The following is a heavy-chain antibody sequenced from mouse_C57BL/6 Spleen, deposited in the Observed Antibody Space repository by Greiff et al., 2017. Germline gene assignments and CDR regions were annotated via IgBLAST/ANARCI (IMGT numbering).Heavy chain of an antibody. CDR1: GYSFTGYY. V-gene: IGHV1-42*01. Sequence: EVQLQQSGPELVKPGASVKISCKASGYSFTGYYMNWVKQSPEKSLEWIGEFNPSTGGTTYNQKFKAKATLTVDKSSSPVYMQLKGLTAEDSAVYYCALITTVVARAMDDWGQGTSVTVSS. CDR3: ALITTVVARAMDD. J-gene: IGHJ4*01. D-gene: IGHD1-1*01. CDR2: FNPSTGGT.